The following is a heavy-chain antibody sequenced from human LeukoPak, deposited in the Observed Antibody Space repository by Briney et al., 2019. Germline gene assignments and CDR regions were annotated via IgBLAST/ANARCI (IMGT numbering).Heavy chain of an antibody. CDR2: ISGNGLQT. Sequence: PGGSLRLSCSASGFTLSRFAMTWVRHLPGKGLEWVSTISGNGLQTFYADSVKGRFSVSRDNSKNIVYLQMDSLRADDSALYSCAKDANYLDSSGCFIPFDYWGPGTLVTVAS. D-gene: IGHD3-22*01. CDR1: GFTLSRFA. J-gene: IGHJ4*02. CDR3: AKDANYLDSSGCFIPFDY. V-gene: IGHV3-23*01.